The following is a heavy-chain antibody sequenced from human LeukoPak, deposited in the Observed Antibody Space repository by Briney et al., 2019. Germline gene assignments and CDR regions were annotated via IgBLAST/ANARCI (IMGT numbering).Heavy chain of an antibody. J-gene: IGHJ5*02. V-gene: IGHV1-8*01. CDR2: MNPNSGNT. CDR3: AGVPRRGERFDP. CDR1: GYTFTSYD. Sequence: ASVKVSCKASGYTFTSYDINWVRQATGQGLEWMGWMNPNSGNTGYAQKFQGRVTMTRNTSISTAYMELGSLRSEDTAVYYCAGVPRRGERFDPWGQGTLVTVSS. D-gene: IGHD3-10*01.